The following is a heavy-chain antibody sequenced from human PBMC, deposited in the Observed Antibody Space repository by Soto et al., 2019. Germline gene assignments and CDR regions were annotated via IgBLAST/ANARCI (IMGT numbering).Heavy chain of an antibody. V-gene: IGHV4-39*01. CDR3: ARRPLVRGIIPYDFDS. J-gene: IGHJ4*02. CDR2: IYYSGSA. D-gene: IGHD3-10*01. CDR1: GGSINNSSFY. Sequence: QLQLQESGPGLVKPSETLSLTCTVSGGSINNSSFYWGWVRQPPGKRLEWIGSIYYSGSAYYNPSLKSRLTISVDTSTNPFALNLSSVTAADTAVYFCARRPLVRGIIPYDFDSWGPGTLVTVSS.